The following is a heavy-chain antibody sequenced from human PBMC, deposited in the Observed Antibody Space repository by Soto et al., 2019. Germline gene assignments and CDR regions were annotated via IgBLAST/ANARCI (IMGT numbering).Heavy chain of an antibody. Sequence: LQMMSVTCTVSEGTISDHYWRWILQPPGKGLEWIGYIYYSGSTNYNPSLKSRVTISVDTSKNQFSLKLSSVTAADTAVYYCARFPPEYYDILSSYYGAPYHCYYGRHVWGQGTTVTAS. CDR1: EGTISDHY. CDR3: ARFPPEYYDILSSYYGAPYHCYYGRHV. J-gene: IGHJ6*02. D-gene: IGHD3-9*01. V-gene: IGHV4-59*11. CDR2: IYYSGST.